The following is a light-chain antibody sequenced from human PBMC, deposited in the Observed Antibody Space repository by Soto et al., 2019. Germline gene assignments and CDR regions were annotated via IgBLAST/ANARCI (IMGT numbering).Light chain of an antibody. CDR3: CSHAGSYTLV. Sequence: QSALTQPRSVSGSPGQSVAISCTGTSSDVGAYKYVSWYQQHPGKAPKLMIFDFNKRPSGVPDRFSASKSGNTASLTITGLQAEDEADYYCCSHAGSYTLVFGGGTQLTVL. V-gene: IGLV2-11*01. J-gene: IGLJ2*01. CDR2: DFN. CDR1: SSDVGAYKY.